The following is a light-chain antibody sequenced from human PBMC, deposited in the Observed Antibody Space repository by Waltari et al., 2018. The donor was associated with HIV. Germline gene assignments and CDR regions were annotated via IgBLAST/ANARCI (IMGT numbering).Light chain of an antibody. J-gene: IGLJ2*01. CDR2: EGD. Sequence: QSALTQPASVSGSPGQSITISCTGTSSDVGSYNIVSWYQQHPGNAPKLIIYEGDKRPSGVSYRFSGSKSGSTASLTISGLQAEDEADYYCCSYAGSSTYVVFGGGTQLTVL. V-gene: IGLV2-23*01. CDR1: SSDVGSYNI. CDR3: CSYAGSSTYVV.